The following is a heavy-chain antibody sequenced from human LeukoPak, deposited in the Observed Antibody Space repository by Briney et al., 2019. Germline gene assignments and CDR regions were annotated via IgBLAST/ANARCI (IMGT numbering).Heavy chain of an antibody. V-gene: IGHV1-69*01. Sequence: VKFSCNAPGGIFSSYAISWVRHAPGQGREWMGGIIPIFGTANYAQKFQGRVTITAYESTSTAYMELSSLRSEDAAVYYCARDRDPSQWLVYDYWGQGTLVTVSS. CDR2: IIPIFGTA. CDR3: ARDRDPSQWLVYDY. D-gene: IGHD6-19*01. CDR1: GGIFSSYA. J-gene: IGHJ4*02.